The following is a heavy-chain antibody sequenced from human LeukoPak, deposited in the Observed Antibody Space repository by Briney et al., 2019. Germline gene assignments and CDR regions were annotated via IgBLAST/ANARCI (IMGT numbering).Heavy chain of an antibody. D-gene: IGHD6-19*01. CDR3: ARPSGYSSGWYYYYGMDV. J-gene: IGHJ6*02. CDR1: GFTFSKYW. Sequence: PGGSLRLSCAASGFTFSKYWMSWVRQAPGKGLEWVANIKQDGSEKYYVDSVKGRFTISRDNAKNSLYLQMNSLRAEDTAVYYCARPSGYSSGWYYYYGMDVWGQGTTVTVSS. CDR2: IKQDGSEK. V-gene: IGHV3-7*01.